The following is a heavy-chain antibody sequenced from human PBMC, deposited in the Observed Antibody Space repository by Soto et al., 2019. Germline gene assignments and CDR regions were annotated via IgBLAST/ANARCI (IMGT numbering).Heavy chain of an antibody. Sequence: SVKVSCKASGGTFSSYAISWVRQAPGQGLEWMGGIIPIFGTANYAQKFQGRVTITADESTSTAYMELSSLRSEYTAVYYCPHVSSNSSGPGVRIEPFVYWGQ. CDR3: PHVSSNSSGPGVRIEPFVY. CDR1: GGTFSSYA. J-gene: IGHJ4*01. CDR2: IIPIFGTA. V-gene: IGHV1-69*13. D-gene: IGHD6-19*01.